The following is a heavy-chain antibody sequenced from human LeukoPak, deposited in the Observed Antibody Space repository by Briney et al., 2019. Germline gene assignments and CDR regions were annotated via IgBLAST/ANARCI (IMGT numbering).Heavy chain of an antibody. Sequence: PGGSLRLSCAASGFTFSSYAMSWVRQAPGKGLEWVSAISGSGGSTYYADSVKGRFTISRDNSKNTLYLQMNSLRAEDTAVYYCARGSVLLWFGEFNPWGQGTLVTVSS. CDR2: ISGSGGST. D-gene: IGHD3-10*01. CDR3: ARGSVLLWFGEFNP. V-gene: IGHV3-23*01. CDR1: GFTFSSYA. J-gene: IGHJ5*02.